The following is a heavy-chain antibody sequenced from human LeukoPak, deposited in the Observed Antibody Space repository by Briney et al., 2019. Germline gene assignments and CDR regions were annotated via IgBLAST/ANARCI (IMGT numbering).Heavy chain of an antibody. D-gene: IGHD6-13*01. Sequence: PGESLKISCKGSGYSFTSYWIGWVRQMPGKGLEWMGIIYPGDSDTRYSPSFQGQVTISADKSISTAYLQWSSLKASDTAMYYCARHGSSNRPSRNYYYYYGMDVWGQGTTVTVSS. V-gene: IGHV5-51*01. CDR2: IYPGDSDT. CDR3: ARHGSSNRPSRNYYYYYGMDV. J-gene: IGHJ6*02. CDR1: GYSFTSYW.